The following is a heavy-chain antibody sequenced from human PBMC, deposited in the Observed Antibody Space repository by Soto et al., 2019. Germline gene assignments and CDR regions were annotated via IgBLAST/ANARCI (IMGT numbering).Heavy chain of an antibody. J-gene: IGHJ3*02. CDR2: IYHSGST. Sequence: SETLSLTCAVCGGSISSSNWWSWVRQPPGKGLEWIGEIYHSGSTNYNPSLKSRVTISVDKSKNQFSLKLSSVTAADTAVYYCARVPGELLDAFDIWGQGTMVTVSS. CDR1: GGSISSSNW. CDR3: ARVPGELLDAFDI. D-gene: IGHD1-26*01. V-gene: IGHV4-4*02.